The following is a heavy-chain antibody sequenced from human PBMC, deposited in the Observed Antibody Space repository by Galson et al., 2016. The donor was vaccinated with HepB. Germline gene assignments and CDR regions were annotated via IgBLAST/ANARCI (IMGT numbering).Heavy chain of an antibody. J-gene: IGHJ5*02. CDR1: GFSLSSTGLG. CDR2: IYWDDDK. D-gene: IGHD3-3*01. CDR3: AQRRPYDPPNYYTP. Sequence: PALVKPTQTLTLTCTFSGFSLSSTGLGVGWIRQPPGKALEWLAIIYWDDDKRYSPSLRSGLTITKGTSEHQVVLTMTKMDPVDTATYYCAQRRPYDPPNYYTPWGQGILVTVSS. V-gene: IGHV2-5*02.